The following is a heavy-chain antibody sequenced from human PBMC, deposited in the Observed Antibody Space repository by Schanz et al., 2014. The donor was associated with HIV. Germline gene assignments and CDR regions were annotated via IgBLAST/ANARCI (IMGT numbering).Heavy chain of an antibody. CDR2: INPIFGTP. CDR1: GYTFTGYY. J-gene: IGHJ3*02. CDR3: ARLRALAGHEAFDI. D-gene: IGHD6-19*01. V-gene: IGHV1-69*13. Sequence: QVQLVQSGAEVKKPGASVKVSCKASGYTFTGYYLHWIRQAPGQGLDWVGDINPIFGTPHYAQKFQDRVTITADESTTTAYMELSSLRSEDTAVYYCARLRALAGHEAFDIWGQGTMVTVSS.